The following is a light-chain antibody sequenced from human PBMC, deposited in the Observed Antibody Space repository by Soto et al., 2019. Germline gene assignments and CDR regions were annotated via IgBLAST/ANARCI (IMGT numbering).Light chain of an antibody. CDR1: SSNIGAGFD. CDR3: QSYDRSLSGFYV. CDR2: GNN. V-gene: IGLV1-40*01. J-gene: IGLJ1*01. Sequence: QTVVTQPPSVSGAPGQRVTISCTGSSSNIGAGFDVHWYQQLPGTAPKLLIYGNNNRPSGVPDRFSDSRSGTSASLAITGLQPEDEADYYCQSYDRSLSGFYVFGTGTKLTVL.